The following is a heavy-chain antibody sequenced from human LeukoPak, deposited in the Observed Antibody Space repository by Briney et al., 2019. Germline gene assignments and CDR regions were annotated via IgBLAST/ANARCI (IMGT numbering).Heavy chain of an antibody. Sequence: GGSLRLSCAASGFTFSSYGMHWVRQAPGKGLEWVAVISYDGSNKYYADSVKGRFTISRDNSKNTLYLQMNSLRAEDTAVYYCAKETVATYYFDYWGQGTLVTVSS. J-gene: IGHJ4*02. V-gene: IGHV3-30*18. CDR2: ISYDGSNK. CDR1: GFTFSSYG. D-gene: IGHD4-17*01. CDR3: AKETVATYYFDY.